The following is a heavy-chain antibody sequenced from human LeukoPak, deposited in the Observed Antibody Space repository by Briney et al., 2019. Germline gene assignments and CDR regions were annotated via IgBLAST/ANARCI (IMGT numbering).Heavy chain of an antibody. V-gene: IGHV4-59*12. D-gene: IGHD4-17*01. J-gene: IGHJ4*02. CDR3: ARVLQRLTTVTTYYFDY. CDR1: GGSISTYY. Sequence: SETLSLTCTVSGGSISTYYWSWIRQPPGKGLEWIGYIYYSGSTNYSPSLKSRVTISVDTSNNQFSLKLSSVTAADTAVYYCARVLQRLTTVTTYYFDYWGQGTLVTVSS. CDR2: IYYSGST.